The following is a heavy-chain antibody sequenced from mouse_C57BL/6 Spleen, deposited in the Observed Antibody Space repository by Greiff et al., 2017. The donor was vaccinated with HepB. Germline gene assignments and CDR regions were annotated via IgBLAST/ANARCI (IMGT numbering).Heavy chain of an antibody. CDR1: GYSITSGYY. Sequence: EVQLQQSGPGLVKPSQSLSLPCSVTGYSITSGYYWTWIRQFPGNKLEWMGYISYDGSNNYNPSLKNRISITRDTSKNQFFLKLNSVTTEEPATYYCARDSYIPYYYGSSSYAMDYWGQGTSVTVSS. CDR2: ISYDGSN. V-gene: IGHV3-6*01. CDR3: ARDSYIPYYYGSSSYAMDY. D-gene: IGHD1-1*01. J-gene: IGHJ4*01.